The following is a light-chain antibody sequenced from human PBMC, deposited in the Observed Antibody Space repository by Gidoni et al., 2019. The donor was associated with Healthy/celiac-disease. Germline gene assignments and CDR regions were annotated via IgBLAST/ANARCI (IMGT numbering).Light chain of an antibody. Sequence: EIVMTQSPATLSVSPGERATLSCRASQSVSSNLAWYQQKPGQAPRLLIYGAFTRATGIPARFSGSGFGTEFTLTISSLQSEDFAVYYCQQYNNWPPMVTFGPGTKVDIK. CDR1: QSVSSN. J-gene: IGKJ3*01. V-gene: IGKV3-15*01. CDR2: GAF. CDR3: QQYNNWPPMVT.